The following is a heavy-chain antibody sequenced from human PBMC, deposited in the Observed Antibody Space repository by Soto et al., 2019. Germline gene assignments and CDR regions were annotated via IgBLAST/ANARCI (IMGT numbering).Heavy chain of an antibody. CDR3: ARGAVAGIGLNYYFDY. V-gene: IGHV1-8*01. CDR1: GYTFTSYD. CDR2: MNPNSGNT. D-gene: IGHD6-19*01. J-gene: IGHJ4*02. Sequence: GASVKVSCKASGYTFTSYDINWVRQATGQGLEWMGWMNPNSGNTGYAQKFQGRVTMTRNTSISTAYMELSSLRSEDTAVYYCARGAVAGIGLNYYFDYWGQGTLVTVSS.